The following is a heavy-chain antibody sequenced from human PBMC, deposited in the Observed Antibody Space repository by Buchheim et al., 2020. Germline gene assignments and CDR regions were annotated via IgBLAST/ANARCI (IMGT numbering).Heavy chain of an antibody. CDR1: GGSFSGYY. Sequence: QVQLQQWGAGLLKPSETLSLTCAVYGGSFSGYYWSWIRQPPGKGLEWIGEINHSGSTNYNPSLKSRVTISVDTSKNQFSLKLSSVTAADTAVYYCARGWDSGSYQGRAFDYWGQGTL. V-gene: IGHV4-34*01. CDR2: INHSGST. CDR3: ARGWDSGSYQGRAFDY. D-gene: IGHD1-26*01. J-gene: IGHJ4*02.